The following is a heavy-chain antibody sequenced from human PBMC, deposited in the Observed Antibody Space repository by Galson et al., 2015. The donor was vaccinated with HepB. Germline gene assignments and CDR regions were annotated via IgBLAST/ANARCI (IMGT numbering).Heavy chain of an antibody. D-gene: IGHD5-12*01. CDR3: AKDVGEYSSYGMDV. CDR1: GFTFSRYA. Sequence: SLRLSCAASGFTFSRYAMNWVRQAPGKGLEWVSIISGSGRSANYADSVKGRFTISRDNSKNTVHLQMNSLRAEDTAVYHCAKDVGEYSSYGMDVWGQGTTVTVSS. CDR2: ISGSGRSA. J-gene: IGHJ6*02. V-gene: IGHV3-23*01.